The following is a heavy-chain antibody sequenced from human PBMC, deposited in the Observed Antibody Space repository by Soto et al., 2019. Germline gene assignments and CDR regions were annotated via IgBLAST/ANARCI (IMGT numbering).Heavy chain of an antibody. CDR3: ARVSPITIFGVVIPYYYYGMDV. D-gene: IGHD3-3*01. J-gene: IGHJ6*02. CDR1: GGSISSYY. Sequence: SETLSLTCTVSGGSISSYYWSWIRQPPGKGLERIGYIYYSGSTNYNPSLKSRVTISVDTSKNQFSLKLSSVTAADTAVYYCARVSPITIFGVVIPYYYYGMDVWGQGTTVTVSS. V-gene: IGHV4-59*01. CDR2: IYYSGST.